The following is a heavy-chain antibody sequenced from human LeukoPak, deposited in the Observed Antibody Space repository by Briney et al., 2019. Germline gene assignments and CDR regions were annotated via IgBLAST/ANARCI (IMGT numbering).Heavy chain of an antibody. CDR3: GRGARPPHYYYYMDV. CDR2: IIPILGTA. J-gene: IGHJ6*03. Sequence: ASVKVSSKASGGTFNSYGIIWVRQAPGQGLEWMGGIIPILGTANYAQKFQGRVTISADKSTSTAYMELSSLRSEDTAVYYCGRGARPPHYYYYMDVWGKGTTVTVSS. V-gene: IGHV1-69*10. CDR1: GGTFNSYG. D-gene: IGHD5-12*01.